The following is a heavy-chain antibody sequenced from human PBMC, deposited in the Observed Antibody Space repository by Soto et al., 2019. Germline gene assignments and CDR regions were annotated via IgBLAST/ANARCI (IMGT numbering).Heavy chain of an antibody. CDR1: GFTFSSYG. Sequence: GGSLRLSCAASGFTFSSYGMHWVRQAPGKGLEWVAVISYDGSNKYYADSVKGRFTISRDNSKNTLYLQMNSLRAEDTAVYYCAKDQKRYYYYYGMDVWGQGTTVTVSS. CDR2: ISYDGSNK. CDR3: AKDQKRYYYYYGMDV. J-gene: IGHJ6*02. D-gene: IGHD1-1*01. V-gene: IGHV3-30*18.